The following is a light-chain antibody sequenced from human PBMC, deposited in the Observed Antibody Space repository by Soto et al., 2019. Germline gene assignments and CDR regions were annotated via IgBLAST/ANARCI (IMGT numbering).Light chain of an antibody. CDR1: NVGGKS. V-gene: IGLV3-21*02. Sequence: SYELTQPPSVSVAPGQTARITYGGDNVGGKSVQWYQQKPGQAPVLVLYDARDRPSWIPERFSGSNSGNTATLIISSVEAGDEADFYCQVWDTITDQYIFGSGTKVTVL. J-gene: IGLJ1*01. CDR2: DAR. CDR3: QVWDTITDQYI.